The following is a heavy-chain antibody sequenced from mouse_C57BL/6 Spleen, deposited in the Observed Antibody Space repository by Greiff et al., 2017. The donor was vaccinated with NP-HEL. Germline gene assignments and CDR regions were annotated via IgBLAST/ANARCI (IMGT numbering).Heavy chain of an antibody. CDR3: ARHGSSYWYFDY. V-gene: IGHV1-52*01. D-gene: IGHD1-1*01. J-gene: IGHJ2*01. CDR2: IDPSDSET. CDR1: GYTFTSYW. Sequence: QVQLQQSGAELVRPGSSVKLSCKASGYTFTSYWMHWVKQRPIQGLEWIGNIDPSDSETHYNQKFKDKATLTVDKSSSKAYMQLSSLTSEDSAVYYCARHGSSYWYFDYWGQGTTLTVSS.